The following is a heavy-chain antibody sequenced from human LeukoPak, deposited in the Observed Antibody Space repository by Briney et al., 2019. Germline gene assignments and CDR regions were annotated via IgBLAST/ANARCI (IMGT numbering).Heavy chain of an antibody. D-gene: IGHD4-23*01. J-gene: IGHJ4*02. CDR3: ARGGRNSRVQFDY. V-gene: IGHV4-4*07. CDR2: VYTSGST. Sequence: SETLSLTCTVSGGSMSSYYWSWIRQPAEKGLEWIGRVYTSGSTDYNPSLKSRVTISTDQSKNQFSLNLRSVTAADTAVYFCARGGRNSRVQFDYWGQGTLVTVSS. CDR1: GGSMSSYY.